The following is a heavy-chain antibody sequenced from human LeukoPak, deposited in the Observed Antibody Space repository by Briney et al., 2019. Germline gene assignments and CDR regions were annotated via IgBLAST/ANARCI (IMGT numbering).Heavy chain of an antibody. CDR2: ISSSSTI. D-gene: IGHD5-18*01. V-gene: IGHV3-48*01. Sequence: GGSLRLSCAASGFTFSSYSMNWVRQAPGKGLEWVSYISSSSTIYYADSVKGRFTISRDNAKNSLYLQMNSLRAEDTAVYYCASLGYSYGKGVFDYWGQGTLVTVSS. CDR3: ASLGYSYGKGVFDY. CDR1: GFTFSSYS. J-gene: IGHJ4*02.